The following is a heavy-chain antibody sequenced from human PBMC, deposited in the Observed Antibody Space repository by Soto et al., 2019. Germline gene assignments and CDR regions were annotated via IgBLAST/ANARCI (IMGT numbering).Heavy chain of an antibody. Sequence: ASVKVSCKASGYTFTSHGISWVRQAPGQGLEWMGWISAYNGNTNYAQKLQGRVTMTTDTSTSTAYMELRSLRSGDTAVYYCARDDIVLMVYARSFDYWGQGTLVTVSS. J-gene: IGHJ4*02. D-gene: IGHD2-8*01. CDR1: GYTFTSHG. V-gene: IGHV1-18*01. CDR3: ARDDIVLMVYARSFDY. CDR2: ISAYNGNT.